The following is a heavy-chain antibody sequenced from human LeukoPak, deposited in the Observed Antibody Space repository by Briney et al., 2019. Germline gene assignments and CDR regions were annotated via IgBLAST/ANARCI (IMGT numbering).Heavy chain of an antibody. D-gene: IGHD2/OR15-2a*01. V-gene: IGHV1-2*02. CDR2: IGPHSTFT. J-gene: IGHJ4*02. CDR3: VREGEGPLSKDFDY. Sequence: ASVKVSCKSSGFTFTDHYTHWVRQGPGQGLEWMGYIGPHSTFTSSPQEFQGRVTMTRDASMSTAYMELTRLTSDDTAVYYCVREGEGPLSKDFDYWGQGTLVTVSS. CDR1: GFTFTDHY.